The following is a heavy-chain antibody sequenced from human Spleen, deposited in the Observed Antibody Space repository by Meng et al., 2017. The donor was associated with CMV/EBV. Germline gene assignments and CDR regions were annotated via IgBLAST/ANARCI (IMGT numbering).Heavy chain of an antibody. CDR1: GGSFSGYY. CDR2: INHSGST. J-gene: IGHJ4*02. V-gene: IGHV4-34*01. Sequence: SETLSLNCAVYGGSFSGYYWSWIRQPPGKGLEWIGEINHSGSTNYNPSLKSRVTISVDTSKNQFSLKLSSVTAADTAVYYCARVGAGWGQGTLVTVSS. CDR3: ARVGAG. D-gene: IGHD1-26*01.